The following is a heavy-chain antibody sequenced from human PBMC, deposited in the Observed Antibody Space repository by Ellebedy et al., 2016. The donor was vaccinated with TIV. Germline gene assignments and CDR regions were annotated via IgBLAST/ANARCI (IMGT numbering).Heavy chain of an antibody. CDR1: GGSISRYY. D-gene: IGHD4-23*01. J-gene: IGHJ6*03. V-gene: IGHV4-59*01. CDR2: IYYSGST. Sequence: SETLSLXXTVSGGSISRYYCRWIWQPPGKGPEWIRYIYYSGSTNYNPALKSRVTISVDTPKNQFSLKLSSVTAADTAVYYCARGSGNRYYYYYYMDVWGKGTTVTVSS. CDR3: ARGSGNRYYYYYYMDV.